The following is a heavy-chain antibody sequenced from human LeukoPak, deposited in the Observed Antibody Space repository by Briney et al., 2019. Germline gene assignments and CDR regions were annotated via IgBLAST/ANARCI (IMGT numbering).Heavy chain of an antibody. CDR1: GGSISSYY. D-gene: IGHD6-13*01. CDR2: IYTSGST. J-gene: IGHJ4*02. CDR3: ARVDLSITSAPYFFDY. V-gene: IGHV4-4*07. Sequence: PSETLSLTCTVSGGSISSYYWSWIRQPAGKGLEWIGRIYTSGSTYYNPSLKSRVTISVDTSKNQFSLKLSSVTAADTAVLYCARVDLSITSAPYFFDYWGQGALVTVSS.